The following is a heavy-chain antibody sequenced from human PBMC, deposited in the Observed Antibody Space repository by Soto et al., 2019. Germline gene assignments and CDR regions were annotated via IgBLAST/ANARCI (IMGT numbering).Heavy chain of an antibody. D-gene: IGHD1-1*01. V-gene: IGHV3-11*06. J-gene: IGHJ4*02. CDR3: ARSGDNYNLLDY. Sequence: KPVGSLRLSCAASGFTFSDYYMSWIRQAPGKGLEWLSYSSDSGTFTRYADSVKGRFSISRDNAKNSLYLQINSLRGEDTAIYYCARSGDNYNLLDYWGQGTPVTVSS. CDR1: GFTFSDYY. CDR2: SSDSGTFT.